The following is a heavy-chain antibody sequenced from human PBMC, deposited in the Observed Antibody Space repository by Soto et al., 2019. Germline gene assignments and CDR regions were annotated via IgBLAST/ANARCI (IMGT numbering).Heavy chain of an antibody. V-gene: IGHV3-21*01. CDR3: ARDLAARYYYGMDV. CDR1: GFTFSSYS. D-gene: IGHD6-25*01. CDR2: ISSSSSYI. Sequence: GESLKISCAASGFTFSSYSMNWVRQAPGKGLEWVSSISSSSSYIYYADSVKGRFTISRDNAKNSLYLQMNSLRAEDTAVYYCARDLAARYYYGMDVWGQGTTVTVSS. J-gene: IGHJ6*02.